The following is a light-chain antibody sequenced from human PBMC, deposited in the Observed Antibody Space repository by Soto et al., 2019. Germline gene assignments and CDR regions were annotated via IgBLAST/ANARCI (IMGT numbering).Light chain of an antibody. CDR2: KAS. V-gene: IGKV1-5*03. J-gene: IGKJ1*01. Sequence: DIQVTQSPSTLSASVGDRVIINCRASQNINDWLAWYQQKSGKAPKVLIYKASSLESGVPSRFSGSGFGTEFTLTISSLQTEDFATYYCQQYGANSPWTFGQGTKVEIK. CDR1: QNINDW. CDR3: QQYGANSPWT.